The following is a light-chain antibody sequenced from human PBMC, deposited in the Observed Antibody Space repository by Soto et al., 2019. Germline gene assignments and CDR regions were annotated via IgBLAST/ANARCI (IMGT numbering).Light chain of an antibody. V-gene: IGKV4-1*01. Sequence: DIVMTQSPDSLAVSLGERATINCKSSQSVLYSSNNKNYLAWYQQKPGQPPKLLIYWASTRESGVPDRFSGSGSGTDFTLTISSLQAEDVAVYYCQQYYNPPPVFGQGTKVEIK. CDR1: QSVLYSSNNKNY. CDR2: WAS. J-gene: IGKJ1*01. CDR3: QQYYNPPPV.